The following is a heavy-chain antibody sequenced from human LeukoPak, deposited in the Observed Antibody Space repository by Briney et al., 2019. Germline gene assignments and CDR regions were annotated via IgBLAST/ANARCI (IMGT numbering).Heavy chain of an antibody. CDR3: ARVSGAYYDFWSGYPPLFDYYYIDV. J-gene: IGHJ6*03. Sequence: GGSLRLSCAASGFTFSSYSMNWVRQAPGKGLEWVSSISSSSSYIYYADSVKGRFTISRDNAKNSLYLQMNSLRAEDTAVYYCARVSGAYYDFWSGYPPLFDYYYIDVWGKGTTVTVSS. CDR2: ISSSSSYI. D-gene: IGHD3-3*01. V-gene: IGHV3-21*04. CDR1: GFTFSSYS.